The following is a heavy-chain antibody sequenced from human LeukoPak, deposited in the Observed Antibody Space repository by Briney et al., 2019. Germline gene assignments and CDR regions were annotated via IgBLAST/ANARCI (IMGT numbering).Heavy chain of an antibody. Sequence: GGSLRLSCAASRFTFSSYAMSWVRPAPGKGLEWVSTISGRGDSTYYADSVKGRFTISRDNSRNTLYLQMNTLRAEDTAVYYCAKAIAAPVWYFDLWGRGTLVTVSS. CDR1: RFTFSSYA. J-gene: IGHJ2*01. CDR2: ISGRGDST. CDR3: AKAIAAPVWYFDL. D-gene: IGHD6-13*01. V-gene: IGHV3-23*01.